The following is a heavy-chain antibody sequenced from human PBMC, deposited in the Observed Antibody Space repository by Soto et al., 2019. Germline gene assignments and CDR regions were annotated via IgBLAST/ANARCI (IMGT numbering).Heavy chain of an antibody. CDR1: GYTFTSYG. D-gene: IGHD2-2*02. CDR3: ARATVGYCSSTSCYIHYYGMDV. Sequence: QVQLVQSGAEVKKSGASVKVSCKASGYTFTSYGISWVRQAPGQGLEWMGWISAYNGNTNYAQKLQGRVTMTTDTSTSTAYMELRSLRSDDTAVYYCARATVGYCSSTSCYIHYYGMDVWGQGTTVTVSS. CDR2: ISAYNGNT. J-gene: IGHJ6*02. V-gene: IGHV1-18*04.